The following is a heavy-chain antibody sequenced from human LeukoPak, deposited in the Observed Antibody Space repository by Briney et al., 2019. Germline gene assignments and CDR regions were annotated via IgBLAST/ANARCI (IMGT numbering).Heavy chain of an antibody. V-gene: IGHV4-34*01. D-gene: IGHD7-27*01. CDR1: GGSLSGYY. Sequence: SETLSLTCAVYGGSLSGYYWSWIRQPPGKGLEWIGEINHSGSTNYNPSLKSRVTISVDTSKNQFSLKLSSVTAADTAVYYCARSNWGADFDYWGQGTLVTVSS. J-gene: IGHJ4*02. CDR2: INHSGST. CDR3: ARSNWGADFDY.